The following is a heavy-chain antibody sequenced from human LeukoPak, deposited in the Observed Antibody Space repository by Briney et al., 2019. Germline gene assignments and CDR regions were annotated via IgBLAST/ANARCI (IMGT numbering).Heavy chain of an antibody. CDR1: GFTFSSYS. CDR3: AKDFSTVTLGYFDS. Sequence: PGGSLRLSCAASGFTFSSYSMNWVRQAPGKGLEWVSYISRSSSNIYYADSVKGRFTISRDNSKNTLYLQMNSLRAEDTAVYYCAKDFSTVTLGYFDSWGQGTLVTVSS. J-gene: IGHJ4*02. V-gene: IGHV3-48*01. CDR2: ISRSSSNI. D-gene: IGHD4-17*01.